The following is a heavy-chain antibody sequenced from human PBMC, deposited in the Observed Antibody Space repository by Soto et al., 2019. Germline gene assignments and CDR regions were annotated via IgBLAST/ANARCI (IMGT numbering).Heavy chain of an antibody. J-gene: IGHJ4*02. D-gene: IGHD4-4*01. CDR3: TTDDHTVTAPHDY. Sequence: PGGSLRLSCAASGFTFSNAWMSWVRQAPGNGLEWVGRIKSKTDGGTTDYAAPVKGRFTISRDDSNNTLYLQMNSLKTEDTDVYYCTTDDHTVTAPHDYWGQATLVTVS. CDR2: IKSKTDGGTT. V-gene: IGHV3-15*01. CDR1: GFTFSNAW.